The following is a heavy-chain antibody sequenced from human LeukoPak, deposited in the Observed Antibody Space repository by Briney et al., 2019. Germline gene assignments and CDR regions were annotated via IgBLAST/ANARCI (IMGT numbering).Heavy chain of an antibody. J-gene: IGHJ5*02. V-gene: IGHV5-51*01. CDR3: ARLARYCSSTSCYRDWFDP. Sequence: PGESLKISCQGSGYSFTSYWIGWVRQLPGKGLEWMGIIYPGDSDTRYSPSFQGQVTISADKSISTAYLQWSSLKASDTAMYYCARLARYCSSTSCYRDWFDPWGQGTLVTVSS. CDR2: IYPGDSDT. D-gene: IGHD2-2*01. CDR1: GYSFTSYW.